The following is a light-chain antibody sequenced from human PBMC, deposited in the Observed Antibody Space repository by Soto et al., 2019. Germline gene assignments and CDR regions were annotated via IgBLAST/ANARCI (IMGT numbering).Light chain of an antibody. V-gene: IGKV3-15*01. CDR3: QQYNNWPFT. Sequence: EIVMTQSPATLSVSPGERATLSCRASQSVSSNVAWYQQKPGQAPRLPIYGASTRATGIPARFSGSGSGTEFTLTISSLQSEDFAVYYCQQYNNWPFTFGPGTKVDIK. J-gene: IGKJ3*01. CDR1: QSVSSN. CDR2: GAS.